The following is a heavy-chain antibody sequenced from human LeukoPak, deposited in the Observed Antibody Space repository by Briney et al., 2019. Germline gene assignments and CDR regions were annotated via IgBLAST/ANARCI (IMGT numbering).Heavy chain of an antibody. CDR1: GFTFSSYA. Sequence: GGYLRLSCAASGFTFSSYAMTCVRQAPGKGLEWVTVISGSGGSTYYADSVKGRFTISRDNSKNTLYLQMNSLRPEDTSVYCCAKCKGNRVGLLDHWGRGILVTVSS. CDR3: AKCKGNRVGLLDH. D-gene: IGHD1-14*01. CDR2: ISGSGGST. J-gene: IGHJ4*02. V-gene: IGHV3-23*01.